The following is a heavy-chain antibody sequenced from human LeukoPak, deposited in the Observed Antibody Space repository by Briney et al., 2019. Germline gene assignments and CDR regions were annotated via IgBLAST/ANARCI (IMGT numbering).Heavy chain of an antibody. J-gene: IGHJ3*02. CDR1: GFTFSSYS. CDR2: ISSSSSTI. V-gene: IGHV3-48*01. Sequence: GGSLRLSCAASGFTFSSYSMNWVRQAPGKGLEWVSYISSSSSTIYYADSVKGRFTTSRDNAKNSLYLQMNSLRAEDTAVYYCASLKMVRGVNDAFDIWGQGTMVTVSS. CDR3: ASLKMVRGVNDAFDI. D-gene: IGHD3-10*01.